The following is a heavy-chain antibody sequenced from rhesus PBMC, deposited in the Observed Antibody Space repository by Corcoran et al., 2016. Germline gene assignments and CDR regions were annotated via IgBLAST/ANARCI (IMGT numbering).Heavy chain of an antibody. Sequence: QVQLQESGPGLVKPSETLSLPCAVSGYSISSGYYWGWIRQPPGKGLEWIGSIYGSGGSNYLNPSLKSRVTLSVDTSKNQFSRKLSAVTAADTAVYYCARRLATVTLSYFDYWGQGVLVTVSS. J-gene: IGHJ4*01. CDR3: ARRLATVTLSYFDY. D-gene: IGHD5-36*02. CDR1: GYSISSGYY. CDR2: IYGSGGSN. V-gene: IGHV4S14*01.